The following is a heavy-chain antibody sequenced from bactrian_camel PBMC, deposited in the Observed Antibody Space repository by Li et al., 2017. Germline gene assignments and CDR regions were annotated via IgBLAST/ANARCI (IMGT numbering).Heavy chain of an antibody. CDR2: IDNRGRT. CDR3: TKDYVEGLGIDY. Sequence: QLVESGGGSVQPGGSLRLPCAVSGYTDSIYRATWFRQPPGREREEVAGIDNRGRTSYGDSVQGRFTISRDDAKNTLYLQLNSLKTEDTAMYYCTKDYVEGLGIDYWGQGT. J-gene: IGHJ4*01. CDR1: GYTDSIYR. D-gene: IGHD1*01. V-gene: IGHV3S53*01.